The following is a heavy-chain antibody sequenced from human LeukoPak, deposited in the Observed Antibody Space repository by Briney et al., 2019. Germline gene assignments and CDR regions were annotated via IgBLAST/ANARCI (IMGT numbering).Heavy chain of an antibody. D-gene: IGHD6-6*01. CDR3: ARDLSSIAKWDWFDP. Sequence: GASVKVSCKASGGTFSSYAVSWVRQAPGQGLEWMGRIIPILGTANYAQKFQGRVTITTDESTSTAYMELSSLRSEDTAVYYCARDLSSIAKWDWFDPWGQGTLVTVSS. CDR2: IIPILGTA. CDR1: GGTFSSYA. J-gene: IGHJ5*02. V-gene: IGHV1-69*11.